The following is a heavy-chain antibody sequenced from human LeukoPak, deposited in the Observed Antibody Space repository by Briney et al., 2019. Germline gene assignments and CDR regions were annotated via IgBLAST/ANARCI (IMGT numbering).Heavy chain of an antibody. J-gene: IGHJ4*02. CDR2: TKEDGSEK. D-gene: IGHD1-1*01. Sequence: GGSLRLSCAASGFTFSNYWMNWVRQAPGKGLEWVANTKEDGSEKIYVDSVKGRFTISRDNSKNSLYLQINNLRAEDTAVYYCTRNRGTDYWGQGTLVTVSS. CDR1: GFTFSNYW. CDR3: TRNRGTDY. V-gene: IGHV3-7*01.